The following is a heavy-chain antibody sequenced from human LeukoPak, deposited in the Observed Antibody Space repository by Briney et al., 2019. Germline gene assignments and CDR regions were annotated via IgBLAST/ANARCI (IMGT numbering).Heavy chain of an antibody. V-gene: IGHV4-4*02. CDR2: IYHSGST. J-gene: IGHJ4*02. D-gene: IGHD3/OR15-3a*01. CDR3: ARLDYSPYYFDY. Sequence: SETLSLTCAVSGGSISSSNWWSWVRQPPGKGLEWIGEIYHSGSTNYNPSLKSRVTISVDTSKNQFSLKLSSVTAADTAVYYCARLDYSPYYFDYWGQGTLVTVSS. CDR1: GGSISSSNW.